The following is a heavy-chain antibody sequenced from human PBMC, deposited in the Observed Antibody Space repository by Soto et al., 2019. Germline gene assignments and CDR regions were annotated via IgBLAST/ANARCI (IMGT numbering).Heavy chain of an antibody. CDR2: IYHSGST. CDR3: ARASFYHYYDSLPLLDY. V-gene: IGHV4-4*02. J-gene: IGHJ4*02. CDR1: GGSISSSNW. Sequence: SETLSLTCAVSGGSISSSNWWSWVRQPPGKGLEWIGEIYHSGSTNYNPSLKSRVTISVDKSKNQFSLKLSSVTAADTAVYYCARASFYHYYDSLPLLDYWGQGTLVTVSS. D-gene: IGHD3-22*01.